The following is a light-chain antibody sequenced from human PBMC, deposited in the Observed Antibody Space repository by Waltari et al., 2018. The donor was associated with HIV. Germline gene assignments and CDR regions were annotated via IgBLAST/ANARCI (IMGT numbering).Light chain of an antibody. V-gene: IGKV3-20*01. CDR1: QSVSSSY. Sequence: EIVLTQSPDTLSLSPGEGATLSCRASQSVSSSYLAWYQQKPGQPPRLLIYGASTRAIGIPDRFSISGSGTDFTLTISRLEPEDFAVYYCQQYSRSAYTFGQGTKLEIK. CDR2: GAS. J-gene: IGKJ2*01. CDR3: QQYSRSAYT.